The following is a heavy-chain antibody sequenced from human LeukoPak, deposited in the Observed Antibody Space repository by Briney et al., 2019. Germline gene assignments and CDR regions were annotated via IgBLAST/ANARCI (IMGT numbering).Heavy chain of an antibody. CDR2: IGGSGGST. Sequence: GGSLRLSCAASGLISSSYAMSWVRQAAGNGLEWVSGIGGSGGSTYYVDSVKGRFTISRDNSKNTLYLQMNSLRAGDTAVYYCAKDCSTATCQKLFDYWGQGTLVTVSS. CDR3: AKDCSTATCQKLFDY. J-gene: IGHJ4*02. V-gene: IGHV3-23*01. CDR1: GLISSSYA. D-gene: IGHD2-2*01.